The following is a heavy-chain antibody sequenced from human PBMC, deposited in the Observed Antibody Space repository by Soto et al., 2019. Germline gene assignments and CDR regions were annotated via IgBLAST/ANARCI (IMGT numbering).Heavy chain of an antibody. Sequence: QVQLQESGPGLVKPSGTLSLTCAVSGGSISSSNWWSWVRQPPGKGLEWIGEIYHSGSTNYNPSPKGRGTISVDKSKSQFSLKLSSVTAADTAVYYCAGAAMGGRSWRFDYWGQGTLVTVSS. CDR3: AGAAMGGRSWRFDY. CDR1: GGSISSSNW. D-gene: IGHD6-13*01. J-gene: IGHJ4*02. V-gene: IGHV4-4*02. CDR2: IYHSGST.